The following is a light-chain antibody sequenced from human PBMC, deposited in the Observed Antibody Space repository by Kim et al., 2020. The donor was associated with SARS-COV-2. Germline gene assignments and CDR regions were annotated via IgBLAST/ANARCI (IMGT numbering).Light chain of an antibody. Sequence: EIVLTQSPGTLSLSPGERATLSCRASQSVSSRYLGWYQHKRGKAPRLLISGASGRDSGVPDRVSGSGSGTDFILTISRLEPEDFAVYYCQYYGGSSWTFGQGTKVDIK. V-gene: IGKV3-20*01. CDR3: QYYGGSSWT. CDR2: GAS. J-gene: IGKJ1*01. CDR1: QSVSSRY.